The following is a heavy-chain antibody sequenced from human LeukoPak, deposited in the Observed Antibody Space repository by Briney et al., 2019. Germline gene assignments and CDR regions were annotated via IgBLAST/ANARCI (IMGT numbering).Heavy chain of an antibody. CDR1: GYTFTSYA. CDR2: LNTNTGNP. Sequence: ASVKVSCKASGYTFTSYAMNWVRQAPGQGLEWMGWLNTNTGNPTYAQGFTGRFVFSLDTSVSTAYLQISSLKAEDTAVYYCAREPLSSSWSYYYYYGMDVWGQGTTVTVSS. CDR3: AREPLSSSWSYYYYYGMDV. V-gene: IGHV7-4-1*02. J-gene: IGHJ6*02. D-gene: IGHD6-13*01.